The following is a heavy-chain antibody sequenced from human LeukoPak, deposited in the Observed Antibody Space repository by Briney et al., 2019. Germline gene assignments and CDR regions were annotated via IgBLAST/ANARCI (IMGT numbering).Heavy chain of an antibody. J-gene: IGHJ4*02. V-gene: IGHV1-69*13. CDR1: GGTFISYA. D-gene: IGHD5-12*01. Sequence: GASVKVSCKASGGTFISYAISWVRQAPGQGLEWMGGIIPIFGTANYAQKFQGRVTITADESTSTAYMELSSLRSEDTAVYYCAREMDQRGGYDSDYFDYWGQGTLVTVSS. CDR3: AREMDQRGGYDSDYFDY. CDR2: IIPIFGTA.